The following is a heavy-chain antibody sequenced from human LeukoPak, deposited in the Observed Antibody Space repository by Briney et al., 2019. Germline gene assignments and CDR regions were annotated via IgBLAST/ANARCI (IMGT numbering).Heavy chain of an antibody. Sequence: SETLSLTCTGSGDSISSYYWSWIRQPPGKGLEWIGYINYSGNTNYNPSLKSRVTISVDTSKNQFSLRLSSVTAADTAVYYCAREGRQDYVYFDYWGQGTLVTVSS. V-gene: IGHV4-59*01. D-gene: IGHD4-17*01. CDR3: AREGRQDYVYFDY. CDR1: GDSISSYY. J-gene: IGHJ4*02. CDR2: INYSGNT.